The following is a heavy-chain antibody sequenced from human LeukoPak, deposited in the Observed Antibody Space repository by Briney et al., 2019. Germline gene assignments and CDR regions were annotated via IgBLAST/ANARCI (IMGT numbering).Heavy chain of an antibody. CDR3: ARGPDYGDSHYYGMDV. CDR1: GYTFTGYY. J-gene: IGHJ6*02. D-gene: IGHD4-17*01. Sequence: GASVKVSCKASGYTFTGYYIHWVRQAPGQGLEWMGWINPNSGGTNYAQDFQGRVTMTRDTSISTAYMELSGLRSDDTAVHYCARGPDYGDSHYYGMDVWGQGTTVTVSS. V-gene: IGHV1-2*02. CDR2: INPNSGGT.